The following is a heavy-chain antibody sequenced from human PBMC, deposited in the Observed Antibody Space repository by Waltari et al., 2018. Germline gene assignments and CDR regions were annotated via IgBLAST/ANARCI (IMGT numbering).Heavy chain of an antibody. CDR2: VFANDAK. Sequence: QVTLKESGPVRVKPTETLTLTCTVSGYSPSNPEMGLSWIRQPPGRALEWLGHVFANDAKFYITSLQNTITISKDPSKSQVVLQMTNMDPLDTGTYFCARLRGQDGYNHDYWGPGTLVTVSS. D-gene: IGHD5-12*01. CDR1: GYSPSNPEMG. CDR3: ARLRGQDGYNHDY. V-gene: IGHV2-26*01. J-gene: IGHJ4*02.